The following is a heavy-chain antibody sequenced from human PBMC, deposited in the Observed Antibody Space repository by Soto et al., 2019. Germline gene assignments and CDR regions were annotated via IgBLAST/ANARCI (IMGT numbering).Heavy chain of an antibody. J-gene: IGHJ5*02. CDR3: ARSTYYDFWSGYPAAFDP. D-gene: IGHD3-3*01. CDR2: INAGNGNT. V-gene: IGHV1-3*01. CDR1: GYTFTSYA. Sequence: ASVKVSCKASGYTFTSYAMHWVRQAPGQRLEWMGWINAGNGNTKYSQKFQGRVTITRDTSASTAYMELSSLRSEDTAVYYCARSTYYDFWSGYPAAFDPWGQGTLVTAPQ.